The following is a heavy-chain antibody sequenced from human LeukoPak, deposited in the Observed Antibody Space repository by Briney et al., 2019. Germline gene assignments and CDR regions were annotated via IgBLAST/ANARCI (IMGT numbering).Heavy chain of an antibody. V-gene: IGHV3-23*01. CDR1: GFTFSKYG. CDR2: ISASGGSP. CDR3: AKDVAHYMDV. J-gene: IGHJ6*03. Sequence: GGSLRLSCSASGFTFSKYGMSWVRQAPGKGLEWVSAISASGGSPYYADSVKGRFTISRDISKNTLYLQMNSLRAEDTAVYYCAKDVAHYMDVWGKGTTVTVSS.